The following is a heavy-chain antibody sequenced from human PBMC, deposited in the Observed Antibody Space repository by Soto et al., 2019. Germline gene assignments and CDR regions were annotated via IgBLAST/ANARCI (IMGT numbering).Heavy chain of an antibody. J-gene: IGHJ4*02. D-gene: IGHD1-7*01. CDR1: GFTFSSYA. CDR2: ISGSGGST. Sequence: PGGSLRLSCAASGFTFSSYAMSWVRQAPGKGLEWVSAISGSGGSTYYADSVKGRFTISRDNSKNTPYLQMNSLRAEDTAVYYCAHTGTTTSYYFDYWGQGTLVTVSS. V-gene: IGHV3-23*01. CDR3: AHTGTTTSYYFDY.